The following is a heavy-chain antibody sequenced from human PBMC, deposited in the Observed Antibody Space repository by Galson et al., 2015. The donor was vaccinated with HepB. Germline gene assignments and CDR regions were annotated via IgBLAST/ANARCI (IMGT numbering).Heavy chain of an antibody. CDR1: GFTFSSYA. J-gene: IGHJ6*04. CDR2: ISGSGGST. Sequence: SLRLSCAASGFTFSSYAMSWVRQAPGKGLEWVSSISGSGGSTHYADSVKGRFTISRDNSKNTLYLQMNSLRAEDTAVYYCADSPDLLRFLEWSRSVWGKGTTVTVSS. V-gene: IGHV3-23*01. D-gene: IGHD3-3*01. CDR3: ADSPDLLRFLEWSRSV.